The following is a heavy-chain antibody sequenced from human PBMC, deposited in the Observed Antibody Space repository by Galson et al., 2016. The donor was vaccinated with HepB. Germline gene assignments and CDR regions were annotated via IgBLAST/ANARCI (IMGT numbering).Heavy chain of an antibody. D-gene: IGHD5-24*01. V-gene: IGHV3-30*04. CDR2: ISYDGSKN. Sequence: SLRLSCAISGFTFSTYAMHWVRQAPGKGLEWVAAISYDGSKNYYADSVEGRFTISRDNSRNTLHLQMSSLRAEDTAVYYCSRSTTITLALYYYGMDVWGQGTTVTVSS. J-gene: IGHJ6*02. CDR3: SRSTTITLALYYYGMDV. CDR1: GFTFSTYA.